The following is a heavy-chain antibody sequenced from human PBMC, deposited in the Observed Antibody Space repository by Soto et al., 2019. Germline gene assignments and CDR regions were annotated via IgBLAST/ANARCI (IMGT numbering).Heavy chain of an antibody. Sequence: HVQLQQWGAGLLKPSETLSLTCAVYGGSFSGYYWSWIRQPPGKGLEWIGEINHSGSTNYNPSLKSRVTISVDTSKNQFSLKLSSVTAADTAVYYCARVQSGFWSGNIDYWGQGTLVTVSS. CDR3: ARVQSGFWSGNIDY. CDR2: INHSGST. J-gene: IGHJ4*02. V-gene: IGHV4-34*01. CDR1: GGSFSGYY. D-gene: IGHD3-3*01.